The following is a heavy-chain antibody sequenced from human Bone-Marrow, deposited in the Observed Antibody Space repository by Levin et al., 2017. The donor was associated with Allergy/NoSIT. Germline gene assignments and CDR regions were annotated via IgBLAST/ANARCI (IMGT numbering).Heavy chain of an antibody. CDR1: GFSLSATGVG. D-gene: IGHD1-1*01. CDR2: IYWDEDK. Sequence: SGPTLVKPTQTLTVTCTFSGFSLSATGVGVGWIRQPPGKALEWLALIYWDEDKRYSPSLKSRLTITKDTSKNQVVLTMTNTDPVDTATYFCANRRGTTPDFDYWGQGILVTVSS. V-gene: IGHV2-5*02. J-gene: IGHJ4*02. CDR3: ANRRGTTPDFDY.